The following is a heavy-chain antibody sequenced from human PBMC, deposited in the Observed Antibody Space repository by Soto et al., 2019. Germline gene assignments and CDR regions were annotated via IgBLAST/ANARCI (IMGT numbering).Heavy chain of an antibody. V-gene: IGHV3-30*18. CDR3: AKDFPSGSSRYDRFDP. CDR2: ISHDGSTK. J-gene: IGHJ5*02. CDR1: GFTFSLYG. D-gene: IGHD6-19*01. Sequence: QVQLVESGGGVVQPGRSLRLSCAASGFTFSLYGIHWVRQAPGKGLEWLAVISHDGSTKYYADSVKGRFTVSGDNSKNSVYLQMNSLRGEDTAIYYCAKDFPSGSSRYDRFDPWGLGTSVIVS.